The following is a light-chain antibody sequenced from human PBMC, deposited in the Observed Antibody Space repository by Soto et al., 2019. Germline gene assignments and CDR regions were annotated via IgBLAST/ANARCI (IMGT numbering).Light chain of an antibody. J-gene: IGKJ1*01. CDR2: DAS. CDR3: QQRGNWPWT. CDR1: QSVRSY. Sequence: EIVLTQSPGTLSLSPGERATLSCRASQSVRSYLAWYQQKPGQAPRLLIYDASDRATGIPARFSASGSGADFTLTISSLEPEDFAVYYCQQRGNWPWTFGQGTKVEIK. V-gene: IGKV3-11*01.